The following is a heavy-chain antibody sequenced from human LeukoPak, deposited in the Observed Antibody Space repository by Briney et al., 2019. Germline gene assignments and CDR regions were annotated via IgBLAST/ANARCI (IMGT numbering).Heavy chain of an antibody. CDR2: IYYSGST. Sequence: PSETLSLTCTVSGGSISSGGYYWSWIRQHPGKGLEWIGYIYYSGSTYYNPSLKSRVTISVDTSKNQFSLKLSSVTAADTAVYYCARAPTPHCSSTSCYGNGAFDIWGQGTMVTVSS. V-gene: IGHV4-31*03. D-gene: IGHD2-2*01. CDR1: GGSISSGGYY. CDR3: ARAPTPHCSSTSCYGNGAFDI. J-gene: IGHJ3*02.